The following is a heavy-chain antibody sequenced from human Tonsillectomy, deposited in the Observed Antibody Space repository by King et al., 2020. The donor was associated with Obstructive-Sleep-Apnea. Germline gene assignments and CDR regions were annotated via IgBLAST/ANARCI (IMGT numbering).Heavy chain of an antibody. D-gene: IGHD1-26*01. CDR1: GGSIRSGDYY. J-gene: IGHJ4*02. CDR3: ARVDSGSYYPFDY. Sequence: QLQESGPGLVKPSQTLSLTCTVSGGSIRSGDYYWSWIRQPPGKGLEWIGYIYYSGSTYYNPSHKSRVTISVETSKNQFSLNLSSVTDADTAVYYCARVDSGSYYPFDYWGQGTLVTVSS. CDR2: IYYSGST. V-gene: IGHV4-30-4*01.